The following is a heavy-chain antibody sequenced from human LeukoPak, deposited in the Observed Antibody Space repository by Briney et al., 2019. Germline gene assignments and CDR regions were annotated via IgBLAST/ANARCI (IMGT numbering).Heavy chain of an antibody. CDR1: GYTFTSYY. Sequence: ASVKVSCKASGYTFTSYYMHWVRQAPGQGLEWMGIINPSGGSTSYAQKFQGRVTMTRDMSTSTVYMELSSLRSEDTAVYYCARDRCSGGSCYGVWFDPWGQGTLVTVSS. CDR2: INPSGGST. V-gene: IGHV1-46*01. D-gene: IGHD2-15*01. CDR3: ARDRCSGGSCYGVWFDP. J-gene: IGHJ5*02.